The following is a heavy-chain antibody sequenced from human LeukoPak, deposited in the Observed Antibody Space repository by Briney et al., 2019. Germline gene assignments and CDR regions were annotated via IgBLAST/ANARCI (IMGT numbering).Heavy chain of an antibody. CDR1: GFSFTNHW. V-gene: IGHV3-74*01. Sequence: VQPGGSLRLSCAASGFSFTNHWMRSVRQVPGKGLVWVSRIRPDGVETNHADSVKGRFTTSRDNAKNILYLQMNSLGVEDTAVSHCGRDAVLGSGRIDYWGQGVLVTVSS. CDR3: GRDAVLGSGRIDY. D-gene: IGHD3-10*01. CDR2: IRPDGVET. J-gene: IGHJ4*02.